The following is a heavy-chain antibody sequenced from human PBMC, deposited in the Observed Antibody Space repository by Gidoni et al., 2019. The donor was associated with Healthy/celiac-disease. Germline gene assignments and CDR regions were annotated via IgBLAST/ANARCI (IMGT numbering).Heavy chain of an antibody. V-gene: IGHV3-53*02. CDR3: AREGSGYSYYYYMDV. CDR2: SYSGGST. D-gene: IGHD3-22*01. Sequence: EVQLVETGGGLIQPGGSLRLSCAASGFTFSSNDMDWVRQAPGKGLEGVTVSYSGGSTYYADSVKGRFTISRDNSKNTLYLQMNSLRAEDTAVYYCAREGSGYSYYYYMDVWGKGTTVTVSS. CDR1: GFTFSSND. J-gene: IGHJ6*03.